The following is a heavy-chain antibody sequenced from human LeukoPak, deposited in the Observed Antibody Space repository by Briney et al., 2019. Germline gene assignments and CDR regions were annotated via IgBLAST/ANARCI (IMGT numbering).Heavy chain of an antibody. J-gene: IGHJ4*02. CDR2: IYYSGST. Sequence: SETLSLTCTVSGGSISSYYWSWIRQPPGKGLEWIGYIYYSGSTNYNPSLKSRVTISVDTSKNQFSLKLSSVTAADTAVYYCARGVGYCTNDVCYKDYWGQGTLVTVSS. CDR3: ARGVGYCTNDVCYKDY. CDR1: GGSISSYY. D-gene: IGHD2-8*01. V-gene: IGHV4-59*01.